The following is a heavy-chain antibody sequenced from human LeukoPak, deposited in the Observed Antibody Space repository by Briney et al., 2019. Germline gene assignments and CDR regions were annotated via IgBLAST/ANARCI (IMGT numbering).Heavy chain of an antibody. J-gene: IGHJ4*02. V-gene: IGHV4-59*01. CDR3: ARDYCSSTTCHEFDF. Sequence: SETLSLTCIVSGGSISSYHWNWVRQPPGKGLEWIGDISFSGTTNYNPSLKSRVTISVDTSRNQFSLTLSSVTAADTGVYFCARDYCSSTTCHEFDFWGQGTLVTVSS. CDR2: ISFSGTT. CDR1: GGSISSYH. D-gene: IGHD2-2*01.